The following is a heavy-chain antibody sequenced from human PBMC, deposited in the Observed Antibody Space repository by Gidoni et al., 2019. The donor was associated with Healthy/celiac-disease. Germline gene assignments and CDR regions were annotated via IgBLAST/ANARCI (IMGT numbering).Heavy chain of an antibody. J-gene: IGHJ6*02. V-gene: IGHV1-18*04. Sequence: QVQLVQSGAEVKKPGASVKVSCKASGYTFTSYGISWVRQAPGQGLEWMGWIRAYNGNTNYAQKLQGRVTMTKDTSTSTAYMELRSLRSDDTAVYYCARVPLRYFDWLFPQTLYGMDVWGQGTTVTVSS. D-gene: IGHD3-9*01. CDR1: GYTFTSYG. CDR3: ARVPLRYFDWLFPQTLYGMDV. CDR2: IRAYNGNT.